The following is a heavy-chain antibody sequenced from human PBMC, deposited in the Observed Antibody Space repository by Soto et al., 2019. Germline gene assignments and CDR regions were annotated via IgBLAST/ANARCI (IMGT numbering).Heavy chain of an antibody. D-gene: IGHD1-1*01. CDR1: GFTFSSYS. Sequence: PGVSLRLSCRASGFTFSSYSMNWVRQAQGKGLEWVSSISSSSSYIYYADSVKGRFTISRDNAKNSLYLQMNSLRAEDTAVYYCARWTGTTGNDYWGQGTLVTVFS. CDR3: ARWTGTTGNDY. V-gene: IGHV3-21*01. J-gene: IGHJ4*02. CDR2: ISSSSSYI.